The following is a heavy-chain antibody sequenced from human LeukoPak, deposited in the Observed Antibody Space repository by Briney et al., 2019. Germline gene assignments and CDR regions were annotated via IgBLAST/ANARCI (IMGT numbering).Heavy chain of an antibody. CDR3: ARDLATTVTPTGWFDP. CDR1: GFTFSSYS. CDR2: ISSSSYI. D-gene: IGHD4-17*01. J-gene: IGHJ5*02. Sequence: PGGSLRLSCAASGFTFSSYSMNWVRQAPGKGLEWVSSISSSSYIYYADSVKGRFTISRDNAKNSLYLQMNSLRAEDTAVYYCARDLATTVTPTGWFDPWGQGTLVTVSS. V-gene: IGHV3-21*01.